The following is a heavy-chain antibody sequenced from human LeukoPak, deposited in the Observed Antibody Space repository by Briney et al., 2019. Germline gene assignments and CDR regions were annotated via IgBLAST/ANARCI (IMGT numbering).Heavy chain of an antibody. CDR2: IKQDGSEK. V-gene: IGHV3-7*01. CDR1: GFTFSSYW. D-gene: IGHD6-19*01. CDR3: ARALGSSGWAHGVDY. J-gene: IGHJ4*02. Sequence: PGGSLRLSCAASGFTFSSYWMSWVCQAPGKGLEWVANIKQDGSEKYYVDSVKGRFTISRDNAKNSLYLQMNSLRAEDTAVYYCARALGSSGWAHGVDYWGQGTLVTVSS.